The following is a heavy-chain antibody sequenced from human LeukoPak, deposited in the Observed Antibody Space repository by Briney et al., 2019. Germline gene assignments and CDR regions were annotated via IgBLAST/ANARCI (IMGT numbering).Heavy chain of an antibody. CDR1: GGSISNFY. CDR2: IYYSGST. V-gene: IGHV4-59*01. J-gene: IGHJ5*02. CDR3: ARGPTISLFDP. Sequence: SETLSLTCTVSGGSISNFYWSWIRQPPGKGLEWIGYIYYSGSTNYNPSLKSRVTISLDTSKNQFSLKLSSVTAADTAVYYCARGPTISLFDPWGQGTLVTVSS. D-gene: IGHD3-9*01.